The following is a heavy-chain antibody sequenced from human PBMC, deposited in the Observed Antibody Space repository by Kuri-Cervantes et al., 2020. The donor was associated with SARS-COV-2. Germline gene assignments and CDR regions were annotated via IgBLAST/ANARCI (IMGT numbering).Heavy chain of an antibody. CDR1: GFTFSSYA. V-gene: IGHV3-23*01. CDR3: AKGTRERD. Sequence: GESLKISCAASGFTFSSYAMSWVRQAPGKGLEWVSAISGSGGSTYYADSVKGRFTISRDNSKNTLYLQVNSLRAEDTAVYYCAKGTRERDWGQGTLVTVSS. J-gene: IGHJ4*02. CDR2: ISGSGGST. D-gene: IGHD2-8*02.